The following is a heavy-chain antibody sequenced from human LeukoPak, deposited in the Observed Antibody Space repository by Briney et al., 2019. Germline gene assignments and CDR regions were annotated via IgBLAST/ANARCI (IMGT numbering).Heavy chain of an antibody. Sequence: SETLSLTCTVSGGSISSYYWSWIRQPPGKGLEWIGNIYYSGSTNYNPSLKSRVTISVDTSKNQFSLKLSSVTAADTAVYYCATIGELFNYWGQGTTVTVSS. D-gene: IGHD3-10*01. CDR2: IYYSGST. J-gene: IGHJ4*03. CDR3: ATIGELFNY. CDR1: GGSISSYY. V-gene: IGHV4-59*01.